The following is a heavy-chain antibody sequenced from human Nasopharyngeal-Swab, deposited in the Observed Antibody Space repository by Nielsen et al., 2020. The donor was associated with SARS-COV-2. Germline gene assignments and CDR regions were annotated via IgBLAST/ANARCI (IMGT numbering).Heavy chain of an antibody. Sequence: GESLKISCAASGFTFNNYGMHWVRQAPGKGLEWVAVIWYGGSEKHYADSVKGRFTISRDNSKNTLYLQMNSLRAEDTAVYYCAKDRIVVVTVWYYFDYWGQGTLVTVSS. D-gene: IGHD2-21*02. J-gene: IGHJ4*02. CDR1: GFTFNNYG. CDR2: IWYGGSEK. CDR3: AKDRIVVVTVWYYFDY. V-gene: IGHV3-30*02.